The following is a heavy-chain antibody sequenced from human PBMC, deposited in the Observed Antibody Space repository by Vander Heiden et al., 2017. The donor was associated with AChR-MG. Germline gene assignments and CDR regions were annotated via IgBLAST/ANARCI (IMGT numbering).Heavy chain of an antibody. J-gene: IGHJ6*03. CDR2: IIPIFGTA. Sequence: QVQLVQSGAEVKKPGSSVKVSCKASGGTFSSYAISWVRQAPGQGLEWMGGIIPIFGTANDAQKFQGRVTITADKSTSTAYMELRSLRSEDTAVYYCAVGYCSGGSCYSPTPYYYYYYYMDVWGKGTTVTVSS. V-gene: IGHV1-69*06. D-gene: IGHD2-15*01. CDR3: AVGYCSGGSCYSPTPYYYYYYYMDV. CDR1: GGTFSSYA.